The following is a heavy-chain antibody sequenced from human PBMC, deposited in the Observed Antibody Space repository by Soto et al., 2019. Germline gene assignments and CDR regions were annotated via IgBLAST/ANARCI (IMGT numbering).Heavy chain of an antibody. D-gene: IGHD3-3*01. V-gene: IGHV5-51*01. CDR2: IYPGDSDT. J-gene: IGHJ6*03. CDR1: GYSFTSYW. CDR3: VRQGGDYDFWSGYSYYYMDV. Sequence: GESLKISCKGSGYSFTSYWIGWVRQMPGKGLEWMGIIYPGDSDTRYSPSFQGQVTISADKSISTAYLQWSSLKASDTAMYYSVRQGGDYDFWSGYSYYYMDVWGKGTTVTVSS.